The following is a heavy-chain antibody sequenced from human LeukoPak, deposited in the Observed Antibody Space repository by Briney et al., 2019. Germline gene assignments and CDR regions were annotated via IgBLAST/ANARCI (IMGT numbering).Heavy chain of an antibody. V-gene: IGHV3-7*01. CDR2: IKQDGSEK. CDR3: ARDRWFGELAYYYMDV. Sequence: GGSLRLSCAASGFTFSSYWMSWVRQAPGKGLEWVANIKQDGSEKYYVDSVKGRFTISRDNAKNSLYLQMNSLRAEDTAVYYCARDRWFGELAYYYMDVWGKGTTVTISS. J-gene: IGHJ6*03. CDR1: GFTFSSYW. D-gene: IGHD3-10*01.